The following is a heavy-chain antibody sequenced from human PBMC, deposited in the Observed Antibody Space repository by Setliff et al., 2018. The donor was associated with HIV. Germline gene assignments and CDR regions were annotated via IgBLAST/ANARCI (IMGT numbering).Heavy chain of an antibody. CDR1: GDTDFY. CDR2: IHASGKT. D-gene: IGHD6-6*01. V-gene: IGHV4-4*09. Sequence: SETLSLTCTVSGDTDFYWNWIRQPPGKGLEWIGYIHASGKTNYNPSLKSRVTISVYTSKNQFSLKLSSVTAADTAVYYCATRPRIAARPFDYWGQGMLVTVSS. CDR3: ATRPRIAARPFDY. J-gene: IGHJ4*02.